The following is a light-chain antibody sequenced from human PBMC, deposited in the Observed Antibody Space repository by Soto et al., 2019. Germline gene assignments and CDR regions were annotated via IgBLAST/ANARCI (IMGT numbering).Light chain of an antibody. CDR2: GVY. V-gene: IGKV3-11*01. J-gene: IGKJ5*01. CDR3: QQRGNWPIT. CDR1: QSVSSN. Sequence: EVLMTQSPTILSVSPWEIATLSCRASQSVSSNLAWYQQKPGQAPRLLIYGVYTRAPGIPARFSGSGSGTDFTLTISSLAPEDFAVYYCQQRGNWPITFGQGTRLEIK.